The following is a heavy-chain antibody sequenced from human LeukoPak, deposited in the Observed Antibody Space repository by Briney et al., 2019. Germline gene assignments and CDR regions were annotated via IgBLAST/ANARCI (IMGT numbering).Heavy chain of an antibody. V-gene: IGHV3-23*01. CDR1: GFTFSSYA. Sequence: PGGSLRLSCAASGFTFSSYAMSWVRQAPGKGLEWGSAISGSGGSTYYADSVKGRFTISRDNSKNTLYLRMNSLRPEDTAVYYCAKDIKWELPPYYFHYWGQGTLVTVSS. D-gene: IGHD1-26*01. J-gene: IGHJ4*02. CDR2: ISGSGGST. CDR3: AKDIKWELPPYYFHY.